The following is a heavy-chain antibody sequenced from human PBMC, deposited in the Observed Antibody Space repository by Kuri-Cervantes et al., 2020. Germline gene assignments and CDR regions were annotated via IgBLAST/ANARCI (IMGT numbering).Heavy chain of an antibody. D-gene: IGHD4-17*01. CDR2: ISSSSSYI. J-gene: IGHJ6*02. CDR1: GFTFGDYY. V-gene: IGHV3-11*06. CDR3: ARDRDYGDYHYYYGMDV. Sequence: GESLKISCAASGFTFGDYYMSWIRQAPGKGLEWVSSISSSSSYIYYADSVKGRFTISRDNAKNSLYLQMNSLRAEDTAVYYCARDRDYGDYHYYYGMDVWGQGTTVTVSS.